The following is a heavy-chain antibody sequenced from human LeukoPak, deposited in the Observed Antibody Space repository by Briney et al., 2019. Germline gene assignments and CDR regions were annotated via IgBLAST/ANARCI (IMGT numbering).Heavy chain of an antibody. J-gene: IGHJ3*02. D-gene: IGHD3-3*01. Sequence: GGSLRLFCAASGFTFSSYAMHWVRQAPGKGLEWVAVISYDGSNKYYADSVKGRFTISRDNSKNTLYLQMNSLRAEDTAVYYCARRRGDGAFDIWGQGTMVTVSS. CDR1: GFTFSSYA. V-gene: IGHV3-30*04. CDR3: ARRRGDGAFDI. CDR2: ISYDGSNK.